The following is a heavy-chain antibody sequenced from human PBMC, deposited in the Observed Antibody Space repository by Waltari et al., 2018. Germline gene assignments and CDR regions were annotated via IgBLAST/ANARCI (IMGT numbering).Heavy chain of an antibody. CDR2: IYHSGST. CDR3: ARGAGNCSGGSCYPGYFDY. D-gene: IGHD2-15*01. CDR1: GYSISSGYY. Sequence: QVQLQESGPGLVKPSETLSLTCVVSGYSISSGYYWGWIRQPPGKGREWIGSIYHSGSTYYNPSLKSRVTISVDTSKNQFSLKLSSVTAADTAVYYCARGAGNCSGGSCYPGYFDYWGQGTLVTVSA. J-gene: IGHJ4*02. V-gene: IGHV4-38-2*01.